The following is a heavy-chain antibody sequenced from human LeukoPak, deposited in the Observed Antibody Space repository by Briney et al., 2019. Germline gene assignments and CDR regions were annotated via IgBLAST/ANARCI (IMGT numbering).Heavy chain of an antibody. V-gene: IGHV4-4*07. CDR2: IYYNGIT. D-gene: IGHD4-17*01. J-gene: IGHJ4*02. CDR1: GASISSYY. CDR3: VRLDYGDSYYFDY. Sequence: SETLSLTCSVSGASISSYYWTWIRQPAGKGLEWIGSIYYNGITYYNPSLKSRVAILLDTSKSQYSLKLTSVTAADTAVYYCVRLDYGDSYYFDYWGQGTLVTVSS.